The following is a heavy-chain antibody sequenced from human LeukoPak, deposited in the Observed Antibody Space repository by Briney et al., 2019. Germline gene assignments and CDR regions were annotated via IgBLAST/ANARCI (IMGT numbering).Heavy chain of an antibody. CDR3: ARAIISGTDTMVRGVIIDY. J-gene: IGHJ4*02. CDR1: GYTLTELS. V-gene: IGHV1-24*01. CDR2: FDPEDGET. Sequence: ASVKVSCKGSGYTLTELSMHWVRQAPGKGLEWMGGFDPEDGETIYAQKFQGRVTMTEDTSTDTAYMELSSLRSEDTAVYYCARAIISGTDTMVRGVIIDYWGQGTLVTVSS. D-gene: IGHD3-10*01.